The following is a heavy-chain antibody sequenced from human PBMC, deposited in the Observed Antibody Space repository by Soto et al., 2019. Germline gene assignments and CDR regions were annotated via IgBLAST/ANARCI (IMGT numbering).Heavy chain of an antibody. CDR3: SKNGTTWFAS. CDR2: ISVFNGYA. J-gene: IGHJ5*01. D-gene: IGHD1-1*01. V-gene: IGHV1-18*01. CDR1: GYSFHNSG. Sequence: QVQPVQSGPELKKPGASVKVSCKTSGYSFHNSGISWVRQAPGQGLEWMGWISVFNGYAHYAQKFQGRVIMTADTFTNTAYMELRGLRSDDTAMYYCSKNGTTWFASWGQGTPVTVSS.